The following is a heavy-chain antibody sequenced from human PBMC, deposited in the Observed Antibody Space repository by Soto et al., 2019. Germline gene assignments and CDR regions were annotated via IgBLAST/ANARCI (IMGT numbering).Heavy chain of an antibody. CDR2: IYPGDSDT. CDR1: GYSFTSYW. CDR3: ARVIAAAGTDNGHYYYYGMDV. V-gene: IGHV5-51*01. Sequence: GESLKISCKGSGYSFTSYWIGWVRQMPGKGLEWVGIIYPGDSDTRYSPSFQGQVTISADKSISTAYLQWSSLKASDTAMYYCARVIAAAGTDNGHYYYYGMDVWGQGTTVTVPS. J-gene: IGHJ6*02. D-gene: IGHD6-13*01.